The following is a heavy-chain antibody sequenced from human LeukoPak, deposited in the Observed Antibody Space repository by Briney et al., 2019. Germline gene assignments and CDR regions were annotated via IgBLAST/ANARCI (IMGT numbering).Heavy chain of an antibody. D-gene: IGHD5-18*01. V-gene: IGHV1-69*04. CDR2: IIPILGIA. CDR3: ASSAGRQRGYSYEIDY. J-gene: IGHJ4*02. CDR1: GGTFSSYA. Sequence: SVKVSCKASGGTFSSYAISWVRQAPGQGLEWMGRIIPILGIANYAQKFQGRVTITADKSTSTAYMELSSLRSEDTAVYYCASSAGRQRGYSYEIDYWVQGTLVTVSS.